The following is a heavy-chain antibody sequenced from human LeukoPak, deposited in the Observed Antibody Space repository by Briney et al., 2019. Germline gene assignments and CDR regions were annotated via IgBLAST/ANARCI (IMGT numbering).Heavy chain of an antibody. CDR2: ISYDGSNK. CDR1: GXTFSSYA. D-gene: IGHD3-22*01. J-gene: IGHJ4*02. V-gene: IGHV3-30-3*01. CDR3: ARDGGIITMIVVFDY. Sequence: GRSLRLSCAASGXTFSSYAMHWVRQAPGKGLEWVAVISYDGSNKYYADSVKGRFTISRDNSKNTLYLQMNSLRAEDTAVCYCARDGGIITMIVVFDYWGQGTLVTVSS.